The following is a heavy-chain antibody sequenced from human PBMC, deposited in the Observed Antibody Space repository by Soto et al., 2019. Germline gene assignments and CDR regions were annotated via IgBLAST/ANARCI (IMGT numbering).Heavy chain of an antibody. CDR2: IYYSGST. CDR1: GGSISSGGYY. CDR3: ARERVPLGPDY. J-gene: IGHJ4*02. Sequence: LSLTCTVSGGSISSGGYYWSWIRQHPGKGLEWIGYIYYSGSTYYNPSLKSRVTISVDTSKNQFSLKLSSVTAADTAVYYCARERVPLGPDYWGQGTLVTVSS. V-gene: IGHV4-31*03.